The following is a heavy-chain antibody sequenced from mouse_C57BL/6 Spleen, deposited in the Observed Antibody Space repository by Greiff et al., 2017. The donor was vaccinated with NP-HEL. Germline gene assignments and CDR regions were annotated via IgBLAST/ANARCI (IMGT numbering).Heavy chain of an antibody. V-gene: IGHV1-39*01. CDR3: ARGDRGYEWYFDV. D-gene: IGHD3-1*01. J-gene: IGHJ1*03. CDR2: INPNDGTT. Sequence: EVQLQQSGPELVKPGASVKISCKASGYSFTDYNMNWVKQSNGKSLEWIGVINPNDGTTSYKQKVKGKATLTVDQSTSTAYMQVSAMTSEDSAVYYCARGDRGYEWYFDVWGTGTTVTVSS. CDR1: GYSFTDYN.